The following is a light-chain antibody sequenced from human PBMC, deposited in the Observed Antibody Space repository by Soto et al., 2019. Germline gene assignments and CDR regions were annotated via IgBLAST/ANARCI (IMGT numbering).Light chain of an antibody. V-gene: IGKV1-5*03. J-gene: IGKJ1*01. Sequence: DIQMTQSPSSLSASVGDRVTITCRAGQSISSYLNWYQQKPGKAPKLLIYKASTLKSGVPSRFSGSGSGTEFTLTISSLQPDDFATYYCQHYNSYSESFGTGTKVELK. CDR3: QHYNSYSES. CDR1: QSISSY. CDR2: KAS.